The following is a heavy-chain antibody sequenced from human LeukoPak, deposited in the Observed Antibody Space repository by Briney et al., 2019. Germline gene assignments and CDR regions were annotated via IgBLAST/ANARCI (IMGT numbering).Heavy chain of an antibody. D-gene: IGHD3-10*01. CDR1: GGSFSGYN. CDR3: ARDLRYYYGSGSPLKGSGVDV. J-gene: IGHJ6*04. V-gene: IGHV4-34*01. Sequence: SETLSLTCTVYGGSFSGYNWSWIRQRQGKGLVWIGEINNSESTNYNPYPKSRVTISVDTSKNRFSMKLSSVTAADTAVYYCARDLRYYYGSGSPLKGSGVDVWGKGTPVTVSS. CDR2: INNSEST.